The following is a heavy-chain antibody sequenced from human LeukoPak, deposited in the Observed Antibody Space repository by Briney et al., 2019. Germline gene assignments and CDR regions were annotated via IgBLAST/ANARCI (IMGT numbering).Heavy chain of an antibody. D-gene: IGHD4-23*01. CDR2: ISGSGAMT. CDR1: GFTLSNHA. V-gene: IGHV3-23*01. CDR3: ASYYGGNSEGAFDI. J-gene: IGHJ3*02. Sequence: GGSLRLSCAASGFTLSNHAMIWVRQAPGKGLEWVSSISGSGAMTYYADSVKGRFTISRDNSKNTLYLQMNSLRAEDTAVYYCASYYGGNSEGAFDIWGQGTMVTVSS.